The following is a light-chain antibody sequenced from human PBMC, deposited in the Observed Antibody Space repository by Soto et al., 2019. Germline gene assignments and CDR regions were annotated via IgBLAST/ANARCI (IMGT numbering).Light chain of an antibody. Sequence: IVMTHSPATLSVSPGERDTLSCRASQSVNRYLALYQQKPGQAPRLLIYGASTRATGIPARFSGSGSGTEFTLTISRLQSEDFAVYYCQQYNNWPQRTFGQGTKVDI. V-gene: IGKV3-15*01. J-gene: IGKJ1*01. CDR1: QSVNRY. CDR3: QQYNNWPQRT. CDR2: GAS.